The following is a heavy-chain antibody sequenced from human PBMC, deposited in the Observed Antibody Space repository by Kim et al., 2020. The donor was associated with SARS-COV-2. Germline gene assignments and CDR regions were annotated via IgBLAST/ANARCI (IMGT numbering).Heavy chain of an antibody. CDR3: AKDFSMYSSSWYPVDY. CDR2: ISYDGSNK. Sequence: GGSLRLSCAASGFTFSSYGMHWVRQAPGKGLEWVAVISYDGSNKYYADSVKGRFTISRDNSKNTLYLQMNSLRAEDTAVYYCAKDFSMYSSSWYPVDYWGQGTLVTVSS. CDR1: GFTFSSYG. J-gene: IGHJ4*02. D-gene: IGHD6-13*01. V-gene: IGHV3-30*18.